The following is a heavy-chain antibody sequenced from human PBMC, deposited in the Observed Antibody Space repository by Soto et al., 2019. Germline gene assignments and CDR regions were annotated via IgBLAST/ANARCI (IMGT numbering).Heavy chain of an antibody. Sequence: EVQLLESGGDLVQPGGSLRLSCAASGFTFSSYTMSWVRQAPEKGLEWVSGIIGGKGDTFSADSVTGRFTISRDISKSTLYLQMNGLRVEDTAIYYCGKDKEPDGAWDIDYWGHGTLVTLAS. CDR2: IIGGKGDT. D-gene: IGHD4-17*01. V-gene: IGHV3-23*01. CDR1: GFTFSSYT. J-gene: IGHJ4*01. CDR3: GKDKEPDGAWDIDY.